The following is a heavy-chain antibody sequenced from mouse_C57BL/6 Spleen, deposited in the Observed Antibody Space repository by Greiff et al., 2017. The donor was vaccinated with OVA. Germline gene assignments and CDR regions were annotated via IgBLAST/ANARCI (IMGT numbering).Heavy chain of an antibody. CDR2: IYPRDGST. D-gene: IGHD1-1*01. J-gene: IGHJ1*03. CDR3: ARGYYGGSPNWYFDV. CDR1: GYTFTDHT. V-gene: IGHV1-78*01. Sequence: QVQLKQSDAELVKPGASVKISCKVSGYTFTDHTIHWMKQRPEQGLEWIGYIYPRDGSTTYNEKFKGKATLTADKSSSTAYMQLNSLTSEDSAVYFLARGYYGGSPNWYFDVWGTGTTVTVSS.